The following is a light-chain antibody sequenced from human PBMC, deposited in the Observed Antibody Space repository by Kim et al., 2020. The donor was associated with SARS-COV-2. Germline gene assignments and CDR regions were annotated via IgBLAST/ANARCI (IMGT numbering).Light chain of an antibody. V-gene: IGKV3-11*01. CDR1: QSVGSY. J-gene: IGKJ4*01. CDR3: QQRSSRPLT. Sequence: EIVLTQSPATLSLSPGEGATLSCRASQSVGSYLAWYQQKPGQAPRLLIYDASNRATGIPARFSGSGSGTDFTLTISSLEPEDFAVYYCQQRSSRPLTFGGGTKVDIK. CDR2: DAS.